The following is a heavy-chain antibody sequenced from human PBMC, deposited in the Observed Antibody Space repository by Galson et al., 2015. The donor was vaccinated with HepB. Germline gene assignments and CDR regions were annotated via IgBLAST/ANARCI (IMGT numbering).Heavy chain of an antibody. CDR3: AREPRGALHFDY. J-gene: IGHJ4*02. Sequence: SVKVSCKASGYTFTSYAMHWVRQAPGQRLEWMGWINAGNGNTKYSQKFQGRVTITRDTSASTAYMELSSLRSEDTAVYYCAREPRGALHFDYWGQGTLVTVSS. D-gene: IGHD2-15*01. V-gene: IGHV1-3*01. CDR2: INAGNGNT. CDR1: GYTFTSYA.